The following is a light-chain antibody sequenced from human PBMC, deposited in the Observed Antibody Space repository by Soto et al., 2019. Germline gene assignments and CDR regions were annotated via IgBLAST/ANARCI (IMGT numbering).Light chain of an antibody. CDR2: GAY. CDR1: QSISSN. CDR3: QQYNNWPRT. V-gene: IGKV3-15*01. Sequence: ELVMTQSPATLSLSPGASATLSCRASQSISSNLAWYQQKAGQPPRLLIYGAYTRATGIPARFSGNGSGTEFTLTISSLQSEDFAVYYCQQYNNWPRTFGQGMKVDI. J-gene: IGKJ1*01.